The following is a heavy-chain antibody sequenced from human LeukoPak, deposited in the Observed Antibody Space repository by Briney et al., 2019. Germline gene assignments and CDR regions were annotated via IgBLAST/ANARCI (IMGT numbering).Heavy chain of an antibody. V-gene: IGHV3-23*01. CDR2: ISGSGGST. CDR3: AKRQMATKTFDY. J-gene: IGHJ4*02. CDR1: GFTFSSYA. D-gene: IGHD5-24*01. Sequence: PGGSLRLSCAASGFTFSSYAMSWVRQAPGKGLEWVSAISGSGGSTYYADSVKGRFTIARDNSKNTLYLQMNSLRAEDTAVYYCAKRQMATKTFDYWGQGTLVTVSS.